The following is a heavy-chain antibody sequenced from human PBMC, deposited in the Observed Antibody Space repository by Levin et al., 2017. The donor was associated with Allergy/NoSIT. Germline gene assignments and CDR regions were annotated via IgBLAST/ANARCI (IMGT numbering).Heavy chain of an antibody. Sequence: PSETLSLTCTVSGGSIRTSSYYWGWIRQPPGKGLEWIGSIYYSGYTYYRPFLRSRVTISIDTSKNQFSLKLSSLMAADTAVYYCAGRPVRAPTEWLLGNWYFDLWGRGTLVTVSS. CDR1: GGSIRTSSYY. CDR3: AGRPVRAPTEWLLGNWYFDL. J-gene: IGHJ2*01. CDR2: IYYSGYT. D-gene: IGHD3-3*01. V-gene: IGHV4-39*01.